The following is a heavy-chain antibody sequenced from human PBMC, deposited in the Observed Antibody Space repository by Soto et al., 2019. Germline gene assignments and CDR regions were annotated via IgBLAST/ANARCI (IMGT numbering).Heavy chain of an antibody. CDR2: ITYEGSQI. V-gene: IGHV3-30*18. CDR1: GFTLPRFG. Sequence: QVQLVESGGGVVQPGRSLRLSCAASGFTLPRFGMQWVRQAPGKGLEWVALITYEGSQIYYADAVKGRFTISRDNGDNTLSLQMDNLRTEDTATYFCAKGRGEMNWANYYGLDVWGQGTTVTVSS. J-gene: IGHJ6*02. D-gene: IGHD7-27*01. CDR3: AKGRGEMNWANYYGLDV.